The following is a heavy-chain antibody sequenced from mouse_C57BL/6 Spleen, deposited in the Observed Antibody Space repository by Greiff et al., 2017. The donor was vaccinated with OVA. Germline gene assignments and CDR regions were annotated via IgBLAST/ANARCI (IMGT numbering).Heavy chain of an antibody. CDR1: GYTFTSYG. V-gene: IGHV1-81*01. CDR2: IYPRSGNT. D-gene: IGHD1-1*01. CDR3: AREDTTSRGAY. Sequence: QVQLKESGAELARPGASVKLSCKASGYTFTSYGISWVKQRTGQGLEWIGEIYPRSGNTYYNEKFKGKATLTADKSSSTAYMELRSLTSEDSAVYFWAREDTTSRGAYWGQGTLVTVSA. J-gene: IGHJ3*01.